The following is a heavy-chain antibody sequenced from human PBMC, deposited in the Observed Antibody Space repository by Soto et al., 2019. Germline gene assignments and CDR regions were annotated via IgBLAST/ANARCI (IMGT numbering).Heavy chain of an antibody. V-gene: IGHV3-23*01. CDR3: AISGGGVGVLFVVPSDS. D-gene: IGHD3-16*01. CDR2: IISGGTVA. CDR1: GFTYDSYA. J-gene: IGHJ5*01. Sequence: EVQLLESGGGLVQPGGSLRLSCAASGFTYDSYAMSWVRQAPGKGLEWVSGIISGGTVAHYANSAKGRFAIPRDNSNSTLSREVNGPGAHQTGLFYCAISGGGVGVLFVVPSDSWGQATLVTVS.